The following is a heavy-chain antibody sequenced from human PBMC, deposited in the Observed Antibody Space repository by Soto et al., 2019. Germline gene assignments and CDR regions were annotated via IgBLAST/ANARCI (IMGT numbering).Heavy chain of an antibody. J-gene: IGHJ4*02. CDR2: IYWDDDK. CDR3: AHRRRRQYYDYLWGSYRFFRFDY. CDR1: GFSLSTSGVG. V-gene: IGHV2-5*02. D-gene: IGHD3-16*02. Sequence: QITLKESGPTLVKPTQTLTLTCTFSGFSLSTSGVGVGWIRQPPGQALEWLALIYWDDDKRYSPSLKRRLTNPKDNSNNQEVRTMTNMDPVDTATDNYAHRRRRQYYDYLWGSYRFFRFDYWGQGTLVTVSS.